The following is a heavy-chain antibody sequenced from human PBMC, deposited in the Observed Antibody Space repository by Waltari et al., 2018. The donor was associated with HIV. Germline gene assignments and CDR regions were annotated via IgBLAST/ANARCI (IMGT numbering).Heavy chain of an antibody. J-gene: IGHJ4*02. V-gene: IGHV3-33*01. CDR3: ARDYNYAPDY. D-gene: IGHD5-18*01. Sequence: QVQLVESGAGVVQPGRSLRLSCAASGFTFKNFAMNWVRQAPGKGLEWVGNIYYDGSKKFYGDSVRGRFTISRDNSKQILYLQMNSLRVEDTALYYCARDYNYAPDYWGQGTLVVVSS. CDR1: GFTFKNFA. CDR2: IYYDGSKK.